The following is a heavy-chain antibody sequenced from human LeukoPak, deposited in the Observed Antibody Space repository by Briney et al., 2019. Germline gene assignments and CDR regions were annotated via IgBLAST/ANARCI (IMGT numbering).Heavy chain of an antibody. CDR3: ARDYASDY. J-gene: IGHJ4*02. Sequence: PGGSLRLSCAASGFTFSRYEMNWVRHAPGKGLEWVSYISRSGDTIYFADSVKGRFTISRDNAKNSLYMQMSNPRAEDTAVYYCARDYASDYWGQGTLVTVSS. D-gene: IGHD3-10*01. CDR2: ISRSGDTI. CDR1: GFTFSRYE. V-gene: IGHV3-48*03.